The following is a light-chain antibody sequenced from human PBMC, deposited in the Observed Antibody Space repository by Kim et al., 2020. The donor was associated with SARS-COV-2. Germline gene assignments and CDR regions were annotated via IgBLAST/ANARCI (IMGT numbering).Light chain of an antibody. CDR2: GAS. CDR1: QSVSSN. CDR3: QQYNNWPRT. V-gene: IGKV3-15*01. Sequence: EIVMTQSPATLPVFPGERVTLSCRASQSVSSNLAWYQQKPGQAPRVLIYGASTRATGIPARFSGSGSGTEFTLTISSLQSEDFAVYYCQQYNNWPRTFGQGTKVDIK. J-gene: IGKJ1*01.